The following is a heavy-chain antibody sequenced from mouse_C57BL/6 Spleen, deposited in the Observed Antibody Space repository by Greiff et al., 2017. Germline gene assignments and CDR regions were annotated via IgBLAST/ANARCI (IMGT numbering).Heavy chain of an antibody. Sequence: VQLQQSGAELVRPGTSVKVSCKASGYAFTNYLIEWVKQRPGQGLEWIGVINPGSGGTNYNEKFKGKATLTADKSSSTAYMQLSSLTSEYSAVYFCARGGIYYYYDGFAYWGQGTLVTVSA. CDR2: INPGSGGT. D-gene: IGHD2-4*01. V-gene: IGHV1-54*01. CDR1: GYAFTNYL. CDR3: ARGGIYYYYDGFAY. J-gene: IGHJ3*01.